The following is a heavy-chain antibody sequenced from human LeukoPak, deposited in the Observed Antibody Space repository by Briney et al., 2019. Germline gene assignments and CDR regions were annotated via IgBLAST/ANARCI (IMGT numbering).Heavy chain of an antibody. Sequence: SETLSLTCTVSGGSISSYYWSWIRQPPGKGLEWIGYIYYSGSTNYNPSLKSRVTISVGTSKNQFSLKLSSVTAADTAVYYCARDYRWLAGKAFDIWGQGTMVTVSS. V-gene: IGHV4-59*01. D-gene: IGHD6-19*01. J-gene: IGHJ3*02. CDR1: GGSISSYY. CDR3: ARDYRWLAGKAFDI. CDR2: IYYSGST.